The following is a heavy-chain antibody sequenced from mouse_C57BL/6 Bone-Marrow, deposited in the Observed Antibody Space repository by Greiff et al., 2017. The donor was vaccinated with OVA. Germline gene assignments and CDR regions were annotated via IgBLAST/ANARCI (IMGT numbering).Heavy chain of an antibody. CDR2: IHPSDSDT. J-gene: IGHJ1*03. V-gene: IGHV1-74*01. D-gene: IGHD1-1*02. CDR3: AIAGILWASYWYFDV. Sequence: QVQLQQPGAELVKPGASVKVSCKASGYTFTSYWMHWVKQRPGQGLEWIGRIHPSDSDTNYNQKFKGKTTLTVDKSSSTAYMQLSSLTSEDSAVYYCAIAGILWASYWYFDVWGTGTTVTVSS. CDR1: GYTFTSYW.